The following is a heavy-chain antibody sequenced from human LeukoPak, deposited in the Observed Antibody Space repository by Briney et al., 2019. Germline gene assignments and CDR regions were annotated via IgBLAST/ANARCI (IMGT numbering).Heavy chain of an antibody. CDR3: ARQPEYYDYVWGSYSSPYFDY. V-gene: IGHV4-39*07. CDR1: GGSISSGGYY. Sequence: SETLSLTCTVSGGSISSGGYYWSWIRQPPGKGLEWIGEINHSGSTNYNPSLKSRVTISVDTSKNQFSLKLSSVTAADTAVYYCARQPEYYDYVWGSYSSPYFDYWGQGTLVTVSS. CDR2: INHSGST. J-gene: IGHJ4*02. D-gene: IGHD3-16*01.